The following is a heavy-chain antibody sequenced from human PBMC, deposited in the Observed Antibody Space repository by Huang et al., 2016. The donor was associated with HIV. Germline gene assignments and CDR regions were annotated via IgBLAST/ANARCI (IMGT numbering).Heavy chain of an antibody. V-gene: IGHV4-39*01. CDR1: GGSIRSDNYY. CDR2: IYYSGST. CDR3: ARLPGSITMIRGVITDPY. D-gene: IGHD3-10*01. J-gene: IGHJ4*02. Sequence: QLQLQESGPGLVKPSETLSLTCTVSGGSIRSDNYYWGWLRQPPGKGLEWIGCIYYSGSTYYNPALKSRVTITVDTSKNQFSLKMRSVTAADTAVYYCARLPGSITMIRGVITDPYWGQGTLVTVSS.